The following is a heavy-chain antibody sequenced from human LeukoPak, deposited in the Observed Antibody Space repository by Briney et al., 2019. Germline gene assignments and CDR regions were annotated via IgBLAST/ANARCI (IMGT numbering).Heavy chain of an antibody. CDR1: GAGFTSSW. D-gene: IGHD6-19*01. V-gene: IGHV1-18*04. J-gene: IGHJ4*02. Sequence: GESLKISCEDSGAGFTSSWIGWVRQAPGQGLEWMGWISAYNGNTNYAQKLQGRVSMTTDTSTSTAYMELRSLRSDDTAVYYCARAAGPISGHFDYWGQGTLVTVSS. CDR2: ISAYNGNT. CDR3: ARAAGPISGHFDY.